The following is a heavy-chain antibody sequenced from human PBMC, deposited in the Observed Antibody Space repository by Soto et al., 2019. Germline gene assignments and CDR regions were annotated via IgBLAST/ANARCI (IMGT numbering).Heavy chain of an antibody. J-gene: IGHJ4*02. V-gene: IGHV1-24*01. Sequence: ASVKVSCKVSGYTLTELSMHWVRQAPGKGLEWMGGFDPEDGETIYAQKFQGRVTMTEDTSTDTAYMELSSLRSEDTAGYYCGTNLTPVPRSSLDSWGQGTLVTVSS. CDR1: GYTLTELS. CDR3: GTNLTPVPRSSLDS. CDR2: FDPEDGET. D-gene: IGHD6-6*01.